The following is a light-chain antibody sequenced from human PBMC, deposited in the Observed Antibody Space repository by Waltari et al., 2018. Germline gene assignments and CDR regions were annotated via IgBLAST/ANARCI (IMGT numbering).Light chain of an antibody. CDR2: DTS. J-gene: IGKJ4*01. Sequence: EIVLTQSPATLSLSPGQRATRSCRASQSVSINLGWYQQKLGQPPRLLIYDTSNRATGIPDRFSASGFGTDFTLTISSLEPEDFAVYFCQQTSSWPLTFGGGTKVEIK. V-gene: IGKV3-11*01. CDR3: QQTSSWPLT. CDR1: QSVSIN.